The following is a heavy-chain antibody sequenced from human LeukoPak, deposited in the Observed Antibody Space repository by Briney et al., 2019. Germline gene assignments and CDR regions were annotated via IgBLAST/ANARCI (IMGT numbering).Heavy chain of an antibody. D-gene: IGHD3-22*01. CDR3: ARDSSGYYGFDY. V-gene: IGHV3-66*01. CDR1: GFTVSSNY. J-gene: IGHJ4*02. Sequence: GGSLRLSCAASGFTVSSNYMSWVRQAPGKGLEWVSVIYSGGSTYYADSVKGRFTISRDNSKNTLYLQMNSLRAEDTAVYYCARDSSGYYGFDYWGQGTLVTVSS. CDR2: IYSGGST.